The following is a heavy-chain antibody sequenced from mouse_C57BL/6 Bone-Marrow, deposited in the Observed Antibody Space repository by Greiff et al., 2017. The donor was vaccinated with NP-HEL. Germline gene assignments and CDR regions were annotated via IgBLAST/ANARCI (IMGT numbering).Heavy chain of an antibody. CDR3: AREGITTVVGDYFDY. CDR1: GYTFTSYW. D-gene: IGHD1-1*01. Sequence: VQLQQPGAELVKPGASVKMSCKASGYTFTSYWITWVKQRPGQGLAWIGDIYPGSGSTNYNEKFKSKATLTVDTSSSTAYLQLSSLTSEDSAVYYCAREGITTVVGDYFDYWGQGTTLTVSS. J-gene: IGHJ2*01. V-gene: IGHV1-55*01. CDR2: IYPGSGST.